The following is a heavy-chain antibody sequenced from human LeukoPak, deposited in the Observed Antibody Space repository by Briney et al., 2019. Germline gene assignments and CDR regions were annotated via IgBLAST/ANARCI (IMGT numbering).Heavy chain of an antibody. CDR3: ARDANWGEIDY. J-gene: IGHJ4*02. V-gene: IGHV3-30-3*01. CDR2: ISYDGSDK. CDR1: QFTFTYYA. D-gene: IGHD7-27*01. Sequence: GGSLRLSCAASQFTFTYYAMHWVRQAPGKGLEWVAIISYDGSDKYYADSVKGRFSIFRDNSKNTQYLQMDSLRPGDTAVYYCARDANWGEIDYWGQRTLVTVSS.